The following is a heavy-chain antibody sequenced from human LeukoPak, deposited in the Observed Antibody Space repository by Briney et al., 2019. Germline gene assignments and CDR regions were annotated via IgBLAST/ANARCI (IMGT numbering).Heavy chain of an antibody. Sequence: GGSLRLSCAASGFTSSSYAMSWVRQAPGKGLEWVSAISGSGGSTYYADSVKGRFTISRDNSKNTLYLQMNSLRAEDTAVYYCAKGGLGSGRLSSYYFDYWGQGTLVTVSS. V-gene: IGHV3-23*01. D-gene: IGHD3-10*01. CDR3: AKGGLGSGRLSSYYFDY. J-gene: IGHJ4*02. CDR1: GFTSSSYA. CDR2: ISGSGGST.